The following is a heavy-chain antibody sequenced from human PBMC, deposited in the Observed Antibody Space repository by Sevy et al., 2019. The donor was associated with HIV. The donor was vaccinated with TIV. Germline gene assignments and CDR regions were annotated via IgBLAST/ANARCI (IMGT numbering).Heavy chain of an antibody. CDR1: GYSISSGYY. V-gene: IGHV4-38-2*02. J-gene: IGHJ4*02. CDR3: VREKLRYFNWLPHHPPFDY. D-gene: IGHD3-9*01. CDR2: ISHTENT. Sequence: SETLSLTCGVSGYSISSGYYWGWIRQPPGKGLEWIGCISHTENTDYNPSLKSRVTISIDTSKNRFSLRLSSVTAADTAVYYCVREKLRYFNWLPHHPPFDYWGQGTLVPVS.